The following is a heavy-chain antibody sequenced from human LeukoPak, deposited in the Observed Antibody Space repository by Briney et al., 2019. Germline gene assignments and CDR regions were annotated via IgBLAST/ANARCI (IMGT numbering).Heavy chain of an antibody. CDR2: IYASGST. Sequence: SETLSLTCTVSGGSISSYYWSWIRQPAGKGLEWIGRIYASGSTHYNPSLKSRVTMSVDTSKKQFSLNPSSVTAADTAVYYCARDQGGYLSWFDPWGQGTLVTVSS. J-gene: IGHJ5*02. CDR3: ARDQGGYLSWFDP. CDR1: GGSISSYY. D-gene: IGHD5-12*01. V-gene: IGHV4-4*07.